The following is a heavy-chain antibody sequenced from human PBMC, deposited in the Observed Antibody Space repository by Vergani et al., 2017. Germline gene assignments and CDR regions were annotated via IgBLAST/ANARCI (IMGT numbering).Heavy chain of an antibody. CDR2: IHYDGSHE. D-gene: IGHD4-17*01. Sequence: QVQLVESGGGVVQPGRSLRLSCAASGFSFSSFGFHWVRQAPGKGLEWVAFIHYDGSHEYYIDSVKGRFTISRDNSKNTLILQMNGLRAEDTAVYYCAKEGYGDYFVHAFDIWGQGTMVTVSS. J-gene: IGHJ3*02. V-gene: IGHV3-30*02. CDR3: AKEGYGDYFVHAFDI. CDR1: GFSFSSFG.